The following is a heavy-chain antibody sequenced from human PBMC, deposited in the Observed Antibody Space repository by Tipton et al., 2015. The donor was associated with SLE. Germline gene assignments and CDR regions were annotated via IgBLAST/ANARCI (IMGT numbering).Heavy chain of an antibody. Sequence: TLSLTCTVSGGSISSRGYYWSWVRQPPGKGLEWIGEINHSGSTHYNPSLKSRVTISLDTSKNQFSLKLSSVTAAGTAVYYCASGIAAAGRRAFDIWGQGTMVTVSS. CDR1: GGSISSRGYY. J-gene: IGHJ3*02. D-gene: IGHD6-13*01. CDR3: ASGIAAAGRRAFDI. CDR2: INHSGST. V-gene: IGHV4-39*07.